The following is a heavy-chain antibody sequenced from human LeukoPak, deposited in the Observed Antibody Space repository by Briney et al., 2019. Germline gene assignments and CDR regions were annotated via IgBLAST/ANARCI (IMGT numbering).Heavy chain of an antibody. Sequence: PSETLSLTCAVSGYSISSGYYWGWIRQPPGKGLEWIGGIYHSGSTYYNQSLKSRVTISVDTSKNQFSLKLSSVTAADTAVYYCARDVRYSGYDLGTDYWGQGTLVTVSS. CDR1: GYSISSGYY. CDR2: IYHSGST. D-gene: IGHD5-12*01. CDR3: ARDVRYSGYDLGTDY. V-gene: IGHV4-38-2*02. J-gene: IGHJ4*02.